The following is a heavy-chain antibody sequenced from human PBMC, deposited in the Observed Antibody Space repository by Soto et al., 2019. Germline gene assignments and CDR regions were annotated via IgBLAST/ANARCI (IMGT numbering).Heavy chain of an antibody. V-gene: IGHV1-18*01. CDR3: ARDLGFSGGWQP. CDR2: ISPSSGNI. D-gene: IGHD6-19*01. Sequence: QLLQSGPDLKRPGASVNISCKASGYTFTTSGITWLRQAPGQGLEWMGWISPSSGNIDYAQSVQGRAVMTTDTSTNTAYLSFRSLRSDVTAVYYCARDLGFSGGWQPWGQGTLVTVSS. J-gene: IGHJ5*02. CDR1: GYTFTTSG.